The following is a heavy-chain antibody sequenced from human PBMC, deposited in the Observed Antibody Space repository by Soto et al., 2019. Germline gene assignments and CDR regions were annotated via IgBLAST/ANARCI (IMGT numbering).Heavy chain of an antibody. J-gene: IGHJ4*02. V-gene: IGHV3-23*03. CDR1: GFTFSSYA. D-gene: IGHD3-10*01. CDR3: ARRVPSFAEFLGY. CDR2: IYSVGNT. Sequence: GGSLSLSCAASGFTFSSYAMSWVRQAPGKGLEWVSLIYSVGNTYYADSVVKGFTISRKTYKNTLYLQINSRMTAETTVFYCARRVPSFAEFLGYWGQGTLVTVSS.